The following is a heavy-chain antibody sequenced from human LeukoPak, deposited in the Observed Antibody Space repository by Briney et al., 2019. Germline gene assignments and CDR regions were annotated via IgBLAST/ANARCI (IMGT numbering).Heavy chain of an antibody. J-gene: IGHJ1*01. Sequence: GGSLRLSCAASGFTFSSYAMSWVRQAPGKGLEWVSAISGSGGSTYYADSVKGRFTISRDNSMNTLYLQMNSLRAEDTAVYYCAKDRDGSTYVPYFQHWGQGTLVTVSS. CDR2: ISGSGGST. CDR3: AKDRDGSTYVPYFQH. D-gene: IGHD3-10*01. V-gene: IGHV3-23*01. CDR1: GFTFSSYA.